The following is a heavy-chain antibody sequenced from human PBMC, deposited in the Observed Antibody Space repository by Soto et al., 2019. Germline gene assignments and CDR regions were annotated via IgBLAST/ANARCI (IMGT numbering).Heavy chain of an antibody. J-gene: IGHJ4*02. CDR1: GGSISSYY. V-gene: IGHV4-59*12. CDR2: IYYSGST. Sequence: SETLSLTCTVSGGSISSYYWSWIRQPPGKGLEWIGYIYYSGSTYYNPSLKSRVTISVDTSKNQFSLKLSSVTAADTAVYYCARDYGDYNFDYWGQGTLVTVSS. CDR3: ARDYGDYNFDY. D-gene: IGHD4-17*01.